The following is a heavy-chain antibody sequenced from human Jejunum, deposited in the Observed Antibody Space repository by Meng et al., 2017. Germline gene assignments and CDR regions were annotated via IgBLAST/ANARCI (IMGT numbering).Heavy chain of an antibody. V-gene: IGHV3-43D*03. J-gene: IGHJ4*02. CDR1: GFTFDDYA. Sequence: GESLKISCAASGFTFDDYAMHWVRQVPGRGLEWVSLITWDGTYTYSADSVKGRFTTSRDSSKSSLFLQMNSLRGEDTALYFCAKSTGYEGTSPFDYWGQGTLVTVSS. CDR3: AKSTGYEGTSPFDY. D-gene: IGHD2-2*01. CDR2: ITWDGTYT.